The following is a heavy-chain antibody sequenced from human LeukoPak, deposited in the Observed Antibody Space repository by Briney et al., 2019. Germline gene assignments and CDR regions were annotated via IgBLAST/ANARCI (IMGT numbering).Heavy chain of an antibody. V-gene: IGHV1-24*01. CDR3: ARGSPGPRYCSGGSCYHRYYYYYGMDV. CDR1: GYTLTELS. J-gene: IGHJ6*02. CDR2: FDPEDGET. Sequence: ASVKVSCKVSGYTLTELSMHWVRQAPGKGLEWMGGFDPEDGETIYAQKFQGRVTMTEDTSTDTAYMELSSLRSEDTAVYYCARGSPGPRYCSGGSCYHRYYYYYGMDVWGQGTTVTVSS. D-gene: IGHD2-15*01.